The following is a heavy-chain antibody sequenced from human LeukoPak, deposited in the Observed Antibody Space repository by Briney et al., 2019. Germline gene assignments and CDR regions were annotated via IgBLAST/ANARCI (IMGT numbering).Heavy chain of an antibody. Sequence: SETLSLTCAVYGGSFSGYYWSWIRQPPGKGLEWIGGINHSGSTNYNPSLKSRVTISVDTSKNQFSLKLSSVTAADTAVYYCARADTAMVTIDYWGQGTLVTVSS. J-gene: IGHJ4*02. V-gene: IGHV4-34*01. CDR3: ARADTAMVTIDY. CDR2: INHSGST. CDR1: GGSFSGYY. D-gene: IGHD5-18*01.